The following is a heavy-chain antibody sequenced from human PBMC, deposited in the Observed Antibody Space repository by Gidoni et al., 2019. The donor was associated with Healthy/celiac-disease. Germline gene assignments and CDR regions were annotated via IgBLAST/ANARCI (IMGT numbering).Heavy chain of an antibody. CDR1: GGTFSIYA. J-gene: IGHJ5*02. V-gene: IGHV1-69*01. CDR3: AREPRYSSSSTEDNWFDP. Sequence: QVQLVQSGAEVNKPGSSVTVSFKASGGTFSIYALSWVRQAPGPGLGWMGGIIPIFGTANYAQKVQGRVTITADESTSTAYMELSSLRSEDTAVYYCAREPRYSSSSTEDNWFDPWGQGTLVTVSS. D-gene: IGHD6-6*01. CDR2: IIPIFGTA.